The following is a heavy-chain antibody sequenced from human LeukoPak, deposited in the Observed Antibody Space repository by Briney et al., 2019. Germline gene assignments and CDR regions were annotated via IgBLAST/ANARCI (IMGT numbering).Heavy chain of an antibody. CDR3: ARYDFDILTGYHRGGMDV. D-gene: IGHD3-9*01. Sequence: SETLSLTCTISGGSISSYYWSWIRQPPGKGLEWIGYVYSSGSANYNPSLNSRATISVDTSKNQFSPKLRSVTAADTAVYYCARYDFDILTGYHRGGMDVWGQGTTVTVSS. CDR1: GGSISSYY. J-gene: IGHJ6*02. V-gene: IGHV4-59*08. CDR2: VYSSGSA.